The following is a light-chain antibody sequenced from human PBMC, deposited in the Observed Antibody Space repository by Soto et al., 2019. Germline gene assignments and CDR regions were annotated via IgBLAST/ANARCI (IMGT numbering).Light chain of an antibody. CDR1: QSISSW. J-gene: IGKJ1*01. CDR3: QRYNSYSWT. CDR2: KAS. V-gene: IGKV1-5*03. Sequence: DIQISDSPSNLAAFVGDRVCISCRASQSISSWLAWYQQKPGKAPKLLIYKASSLESGVPSRFSGSGSGTEFTLTIGSLQPADFATHYRQRYNSYSWTFGQGTKVDI.